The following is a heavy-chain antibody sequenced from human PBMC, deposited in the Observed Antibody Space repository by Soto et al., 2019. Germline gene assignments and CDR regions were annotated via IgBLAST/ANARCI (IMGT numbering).Heavy chain of an antibody. D-gene: IGHD2-8*02. CDR3: ACWGHIVPVAPSDFDR. V-gene: IGHV3-74*01. CDR2: ISPDGSDV. Sequence: GSLRIAWAASGLRFTNYWMNWVRQTPGKGLMWVSRISPDGSDVGYADSVEGRFTVSRDNAKNTLYLQMQSLRAEDTAMYYCACWGHIVPVAPSDFDRWGQGTLVTVSS. CDR1: GLRFTNYW. J-gene: IGHJ4*02.